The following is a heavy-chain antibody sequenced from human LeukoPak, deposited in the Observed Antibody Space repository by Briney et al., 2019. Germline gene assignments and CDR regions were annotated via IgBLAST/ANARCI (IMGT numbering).Heavy chain of an antibody. CDR2: FDPEDGET. D-gene: IGHD2-2*01. J-gene: IGHJ6*03. Sequence: ASVKVSCKVSGYTLTELSMHWVRQAPGKGLEWMGGFDPEDGETIYAQKFQGRVTMTEDTSTDTAYMELSSLRSEDTAVYYCATAKVVPAAWGTLRYMDVWGKGTTVTVSS. CDR1: GYTLTELS. CDR3: ATAKVVPAAWGTLRYMDV. V-gene: IGHV1-24*01.